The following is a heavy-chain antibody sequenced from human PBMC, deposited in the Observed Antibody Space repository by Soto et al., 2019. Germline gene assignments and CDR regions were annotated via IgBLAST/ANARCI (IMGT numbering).Heavy chain of an antibody. CDR3: ARGDDFWSGYGVYYFDY. Sequence: GGSLRLSCAASGFTFSSYWMSWVRQAPGKGLEWVANIKQDGSEKYYVDSVKGRFTISRDNAKNSLYLQMNSLGAEDTAVYYCARGDDFWSGYGVYYFDYWGQGTLVTVSS. CDR2: IKQDGSEK. CDR1: GFTFSSYW. J-gene: IGHJ4*02. V-gene: IGHV3-7*01. D-gene: IGHD3-3*01.